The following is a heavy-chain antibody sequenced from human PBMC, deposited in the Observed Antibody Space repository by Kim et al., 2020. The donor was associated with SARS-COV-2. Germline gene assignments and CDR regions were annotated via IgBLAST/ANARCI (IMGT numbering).Heavy chain of an antibody. D-gene: IGHD3-22*01. Sequence: GGSLRLSCAASGFTFSSYAMSWVRQAPGKGLEWVSAISGSGGSTYYADSVKGRFTISRDNSKNTLYLQMNSLRAEDTAVYYCAKRDDSSGYYLGGSFDYWGQGTLVTVSS. V-gene: IGHV3-23*01. CDR1: GFTFSSYA. J-gene: IGHJ4*02. CDR2: ISGSGGST. CDR3: AKRDDSSGYYLGGSFDY.